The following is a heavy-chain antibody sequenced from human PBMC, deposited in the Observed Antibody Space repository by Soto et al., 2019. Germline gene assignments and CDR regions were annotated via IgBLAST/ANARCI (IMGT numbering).Heavy chain of an antibody. D-gene: IGHD3-10*01. CDR3: ARDLHSLGVTSPGL. V-gene: IGHV1-18*01. Sequence: GASVKVSCKTSGYTFTSYGLSSLRQAPGQGLEWMGWISAYNGDTKYAQKLQGRVTVTTDTSTTTAYMELRSLRSDDTAVYYCARDLHSLGVTSPGLWGQGTLVTVS. CDR1: GYTFTSYG. CDR2: ISAYNGDT. J-gene: IGHJ4*02.